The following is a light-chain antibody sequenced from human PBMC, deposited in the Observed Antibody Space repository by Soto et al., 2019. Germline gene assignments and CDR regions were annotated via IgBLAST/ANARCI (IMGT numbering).Light chain of an antibody. CDR1: SSNIGTNT. V-gene: IGLV1-44*01. CDR3: SAWDDSLNRPV. J-gene: IGLJ2*01. Sequence: QSVLTQAPSASGAPGQRVTMSCSGSSSNIGTNTVNWYQQLPGAPPKFLIYDNYRRPSGVPDRFSDSQSGTSASLAISGLQFEDEADYYCSAWDDSLNRPVFGGGTKLTVL. CDR2: DNY.